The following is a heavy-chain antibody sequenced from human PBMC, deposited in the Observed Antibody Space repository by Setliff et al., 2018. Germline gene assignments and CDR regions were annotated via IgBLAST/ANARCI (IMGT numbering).Heavy chain of an antibody. CDR3: ARSPTRTTGSHYLGYYYYYMDF. Sequence: ASVKVSCKASGYTFTSSGISWVRQAPGQGLEWMGWINPNNGGTEYAQKFQGRVTMTRDTSISTGYMELSRLRYDDTAVYYCARSPTRTTGSHYLGYYYYYMDFWGKGTTVTVSS. J-gene: IGHJ6*03. CDR1: GYTFTSSG. D-gene: IGHD1-1*01. V-gene: IGHV1-2*02. CDR2: INPNNGGT.